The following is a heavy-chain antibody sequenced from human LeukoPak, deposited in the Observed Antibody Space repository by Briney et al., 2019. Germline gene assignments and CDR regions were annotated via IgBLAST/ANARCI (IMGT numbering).Heavy chain of an antibody. CDR3: AKGNSGSYSYYFDC. CDR1: GFIFDEYA. Sequence: GGSLRLPCAASGFIFDEYAMHWVRQAPGKGLEWVSSISWNRGSIAYADSVKGRFTISRDNSKNSLFLQMSGLGPEDTALYYCAKGNSGSYSYYFDCWGQGTLVTVSS. V-gene: IGHV3-9*01. D-gene: IGHD1-26*01. J-gene: IGHJ4*02. CDR2: ISWNRGSI.